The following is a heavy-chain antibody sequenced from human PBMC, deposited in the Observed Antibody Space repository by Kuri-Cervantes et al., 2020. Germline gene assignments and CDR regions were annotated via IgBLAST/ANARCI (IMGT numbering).Heavy chain of an antibody. J-gene: IGHJ4*02. D-gene: IGHD6-19*01. Sequence: ASVKVSCKVSGYTLTELSMHSVRQSPGKGLEWMGGFDPEDGATIYAQKFQGRVTMTEGTSTDTAYMDLCSLGSEDTDVYYCATDRAAGSFDYWGQGTLVTVSS. CDR2: FDPEDGAT. CDR3: ATDRAAGSFDY. V-gene: IGHV1-24*01. CDR1: GYTLTELS.